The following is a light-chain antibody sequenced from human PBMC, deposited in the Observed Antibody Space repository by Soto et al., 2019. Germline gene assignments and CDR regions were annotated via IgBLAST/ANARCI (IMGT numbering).Light chain of an antibody. CDR1: QSVGSN. J-gene: IGKJ4*01. CDR2: AAS. V-gene: IGKV3-15*01. CDR3: QQYNGFPSLT. Sequence: EIVMTQSPATLSVSPGERATLSCRASQSVGSNLAWYQQTPGQAPRLLIYAASTRATGIPARFSGSGSGTEFTLTISSLQSEDFALYYCQQYNGFPSLTFGGGTKVELK.